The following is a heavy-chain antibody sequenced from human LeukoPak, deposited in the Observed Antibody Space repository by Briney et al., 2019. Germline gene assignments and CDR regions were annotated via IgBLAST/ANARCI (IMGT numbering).Heavy chain of an antibody. Sequence: TSETLSLTCAVYGGSFSGYYWSWIRQPPGKGLEWIGEINHSGSTNYNPSLKSRVTISVDTSKNQFSLKLSSVTAADTAVYYCARGLGSGSNMFDPWGQGTLATVSS. V-gene: IGHV4-34*01. J-gene: IGHJ5*02. CDR1: GGSFSGYY. D-gene: IGHD6-19*01. CDR3: ARGLGSGSNMFDP. CDR2: INHSGST.